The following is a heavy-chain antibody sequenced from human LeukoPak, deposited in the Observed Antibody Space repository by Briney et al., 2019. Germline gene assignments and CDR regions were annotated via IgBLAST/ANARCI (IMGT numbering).Heavy chain of an antibody. Sequence: GESLKISCKGSGYSFSSYWIAWVRQMPGKGLEWMGIIYPGDSDTRYSPSFQGQVTISADNPISTAYQQWSSLKASDTAMYYCARPTYYYGSGTLEAFDIWGQGTMVTVSS. V-gene: IGHV5-51*01. J-gene: IGHJ3*02. CDR2: IYPGDSDT. D-gene: IGHD3-10*01. CDR3: ARPTYYYGSGTLEAFDI. CDR1: GYSFSSYW.